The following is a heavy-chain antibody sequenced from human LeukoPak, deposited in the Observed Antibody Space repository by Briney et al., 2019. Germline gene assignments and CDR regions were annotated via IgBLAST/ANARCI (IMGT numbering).Heavy chain of an antibody. CDR3: ARGLQYQLFKALRYYYMDV. Sequence: SVKVSCKAYGGTFSSHAIAWVRQAPGQGPEWMGGIIPISGIADYAQKFQGRVTITTDESTSTACMELRSLTSDDTAVYYCARGLQYQLFKALRYYYMDVWGEGTTVTVSS. D-gene: IGHD2-2*01. J-gene: IGHJ6*03. V-gene: IGHV1-69*05. CDR2: IIPISGIA. CDR1: GGTFSSHA.